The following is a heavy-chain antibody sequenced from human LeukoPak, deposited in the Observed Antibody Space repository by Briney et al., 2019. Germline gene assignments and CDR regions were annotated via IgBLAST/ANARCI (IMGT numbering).Heavy chain of an antibody. CDR2: TNQEGSEK. CDR1: GFTISTYW. Sequence: GGSLRLSCAASGFTISTYWMSWVRQAPGKGLEWVANTNQEGSEKYYVDSVKGRFTISKDNAKNSLYLQMNSLRAGDTAVYYCARDPKWLDYWGQGTQDTVSS. V-gene: IGHV3-7*01. CDR3: ARDPKWLDY. J-gene: IGHJ4*02. D-gene: IGHD5-12*01.